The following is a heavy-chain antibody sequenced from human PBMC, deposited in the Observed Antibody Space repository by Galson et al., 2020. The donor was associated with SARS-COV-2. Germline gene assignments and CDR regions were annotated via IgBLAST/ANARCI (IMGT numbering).Heavy chain of an antibody. CDR3: ARDFGVAAAITRPAEYFLT. V-gene: IGHV3-33*01. Sequence: TGGSLRLSCAASGFTFSSYGMHWVRQAPGKGLEWVAVIWYDGSNKYYADSVKGRFTISRDNSKNTLYLQMNSLRAEDTAVYYCARDFGVAAAITRPAEYFLTGARAPWSPSPQ. J-gene: IGHJ1*01. D-gene: IGHD6-13*01. CDR2: IWYDGSNK. CDR1: GFTFSSYG.